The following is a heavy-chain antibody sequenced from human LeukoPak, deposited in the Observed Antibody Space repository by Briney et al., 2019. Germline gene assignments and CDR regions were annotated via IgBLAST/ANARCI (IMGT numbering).Heavy chain of an antibody. V-gene: IGHV3-48*04. CDR1: KFAFSSYA. J-gene: IGHJ6*02. Sequence: GGSLRLSCAASKFAFSSYAMSWVRQAPGKGLEWVSFISSSGDSLYYADSVRGRFTISRDNDKNSLFLQMNSLRAEDTAVYYCAREVVIVPDYFYYGLDVWGQGTTVTVSS. D-gene: IGHD2/OR15-2a*01. CDR3: AREVVIVPDYFYYGLDV. CDR2: ISSSGDSL.